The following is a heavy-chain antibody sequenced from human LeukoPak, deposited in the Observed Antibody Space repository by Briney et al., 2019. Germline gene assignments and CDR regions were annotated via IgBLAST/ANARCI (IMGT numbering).Heavy chain of an antibody. J-gene: IGHJ6*02. D-gene: IGHD1-26*01. Sequence: ASAKVSCRASGYTFTSYGISWVRQAPGQGLEWMGWISAYNGNTNYAQKLQGRVTMTTDTSTSTAYMELRSLRSDDTAVYYCARVGSGSSSYYYYGMDVWGQGTTVTVSS. V-gene: IGHV1-18*01. CDR3: ARVGSGSSSYYYYGMDV. CDR1: GYTFTSYG. CDR2: ISAYNGNT.